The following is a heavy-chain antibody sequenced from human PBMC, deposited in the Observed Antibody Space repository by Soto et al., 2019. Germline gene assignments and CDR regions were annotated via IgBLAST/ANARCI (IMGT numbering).Heavy chain of an antibody. CDR3: ARSLWSPYFYYGLDV. CDR1: GFALSRYW. Sequence: GSLRLSCTASGFALSRYWMYWVRQAPGKGLVWVSHINSGGNITPYPDSVRGRFTISRDNSKNTLYLDMHSLTTDDTAVYFCARSLWSPYFYYGLDVWGQGTTVTVSS. CDR2: INSGGNIT. V-gene: IGHV3-74*01. D-gene: IGHD2-21*01. J-gene: IGHJ6*02.